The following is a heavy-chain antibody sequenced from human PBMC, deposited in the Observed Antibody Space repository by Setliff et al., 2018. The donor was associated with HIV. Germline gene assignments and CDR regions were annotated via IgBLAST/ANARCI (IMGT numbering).Heavy chain of an antibody. Sequence: PSETLSLTCTVSGGSISSSSYYWGWIRQPPGKGLEWIGSIYYSGSTYYNPSLKSRVTISVNTSKNQFSLKLSSVTAADTAVYYCARDVMEWFGNYFDNWGQGALVTVSS. V-gene: IGHV4-39*07. CDR1: GGSISSSSYY. CDR2: IYYSGST. D-gene: IGHD3-3*01. CDR3: ARDVMEWFGNYFDN. J-gene: IGHJ4*02.